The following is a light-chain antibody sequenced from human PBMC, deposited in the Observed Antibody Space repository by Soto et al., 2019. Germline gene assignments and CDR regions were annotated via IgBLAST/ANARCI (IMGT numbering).Light chain of an antibody. J-gene: IGLJ2*01. Sequence: QSALTQPPSASGSPGQSVTISCTGTSSDVGKYDYVSWFQHHPGKAPKLIIYEVSKRPSGVPDRFSGSKSGSTASLTVSGLQTEDEADYYCQSYDSTLSGLIFGPGTKLTVL. CDR2: EVS. CDR3: QSYDSTLSGLI. V-gene: IGLV2-8*01. CDR1: SSDVGKYDY.